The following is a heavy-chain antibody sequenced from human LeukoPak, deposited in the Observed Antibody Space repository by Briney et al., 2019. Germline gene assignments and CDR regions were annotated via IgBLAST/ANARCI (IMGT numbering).Heavy chain of an antibody. V-gene: IGHV3-7*03. CDR3: AKGLNSGTYINFDY. CDR2: IKQDGSEK. CDR1: GFTFSSYW. D-gene: IGHD1-26*01. Sequence: GGSLRLSCAASGFTFSSYWMSWVRQAPGKGLEWVANIKQDGSEKYYVDSVKGRFTISRDNSKNTLYLQMNSLRAEDTAVYYCAKGLNSGTYINFDYWGQGTLVTVSS. J-gene: IGHJ4*02.